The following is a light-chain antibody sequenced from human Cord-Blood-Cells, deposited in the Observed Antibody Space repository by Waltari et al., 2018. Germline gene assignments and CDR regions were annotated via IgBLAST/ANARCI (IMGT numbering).Light chain of an antibody. CDR3: YSTDSSGNHRV. V-gene: IGLV3-10*01. Sequence: SYELKQPPSVSVSPGQTARITCSGDALPKKYAYWYKQKSGQAPVRVIYEDSKRPSGIPGRFSGSSSGTMATLTISGAQVEDEADYYCYSTDSSGNHRVFGGGTKLTVL. CDR1: ALPKKY. CDR2: EDS. J-gene: IGLJ2*01.